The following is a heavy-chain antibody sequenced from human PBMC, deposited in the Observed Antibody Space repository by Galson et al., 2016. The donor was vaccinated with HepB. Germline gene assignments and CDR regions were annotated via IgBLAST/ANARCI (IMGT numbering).Heavy chain of an antibody. CDR1: GYNFNSYW. CDR3: ASLDRTFSYAGFDF. Sequence: QSGAEVKKPGESLKISCSGSGYNFNSYWIGWVRQMPGRGLEYMGIIHPYDSDTKYSPSFRGQVIISADKSISTAYLQWSSLKASDTAIYYCASLDRTFSYAGFDFWGRGTLVTVTS. CDR2: IHPYDSDT. D-gene: IGHD3-22*01. J-gene: IGHJ4*02. V-gene: IGHV5-51*01.